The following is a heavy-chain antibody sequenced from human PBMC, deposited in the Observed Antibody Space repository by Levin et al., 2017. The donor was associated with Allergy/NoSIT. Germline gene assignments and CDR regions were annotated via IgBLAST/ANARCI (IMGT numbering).Heavy chain of an antibody. CDR2: ISWNSGSI. Sequence: GGSLRLSCAASGFTFDDYAMHWVRQAPGKGLEWVSGISWNSGSIAYVDSVKGRFTISRDNAKNSLYLQMNSLRAEDTALYYCVKEGCSAGRCYIPLDYWGQGTLVTVSS. J-gene: IGHJ4*02. V-gene: IGHV3-9*01. CDR1: GFTFDDYA. CDR3: VKEGCSAGRCYIPLDY. D-gene: IGHD2-15*01.